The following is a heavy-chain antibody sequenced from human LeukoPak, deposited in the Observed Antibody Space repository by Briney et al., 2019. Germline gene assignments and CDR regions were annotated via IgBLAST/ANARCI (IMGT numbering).Heavy chain of an antibody. J-gene: IGHJ5*02. Sequence: KPSETLSLTCTVSGGSISSSSYYWGWIRQPPGKGLEWIGSIYYSGSTYYNPSLKSRVTISVDTYKNQFSLKLSSVTAADTAVYYCARRVYGGRMHRWFDPWGQGTLVTVSS. V-gene: IGHV4-39*01. CDR3: ARRVYGGRMHRWFDP. CDR2: IYYSGST. CDR1: GGSISSSSYY. D-gene: IGHD4-23*01.